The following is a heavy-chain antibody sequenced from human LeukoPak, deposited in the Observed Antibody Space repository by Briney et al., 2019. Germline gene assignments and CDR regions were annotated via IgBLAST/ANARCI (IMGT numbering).Heavy chain of an antibody. D-gene: IGHD5-12*01. J-gene: IGHJ4*02. Sequence: SQTLSLTCAISGDSVSSNSAAWNWIRQSPSRGLEWLGRTYYRSKWYNDYAVSVKSRITINPDTSKNQFSLQLNSVTPEDTAVYYCARLSLGSNSGYGYFDYWGQGTLVTVSS. CDR3: ARLSLGSNSGYGYFDY. CDR2: TYYRSKWYN. CDR1: GDSVSSNSAA. V-gene: IGHV6-1*01.